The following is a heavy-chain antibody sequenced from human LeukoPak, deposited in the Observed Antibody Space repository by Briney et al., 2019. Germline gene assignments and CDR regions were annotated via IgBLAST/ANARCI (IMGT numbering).Heavy chain of an antibody. CDR3: GRDALVGYFSYYYMDV. Sequence: PSETLSLTCTVSGVSISSHYWTWIRQSPVKGLEWIGDISNSGSTNYNTSLKSRVTISIDTSKNQFSLKLSSVTAADTAVYYCGRDALVGYFSYYYMDVWGKGTTVTVSS. CDR1: GVSISSHY. D-gene: IGHD2-15*01. CDR2: ISNSGST. V-gene: IGHV4-59*11. J-gene: IGHJ6*03.